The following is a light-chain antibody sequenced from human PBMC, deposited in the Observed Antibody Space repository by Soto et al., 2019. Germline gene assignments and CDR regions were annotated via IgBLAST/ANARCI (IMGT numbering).Light chain of an antibody. CDR1: QGINSY. CDR2: AAS. CDR3: QQANSFPPT. J-gene: IGKJ5*01. Sequence: IRMTQSPSSLSASTGDRVTITCRASQGINSYLAWYQQKPGKAPKLLIFAASSLQSGVPSRFRGSGSGTDFTLTISSLQPEDFATYYCQQANSFPPTFGQGTRLEIK. V-gene: IGKV1D-12*01.